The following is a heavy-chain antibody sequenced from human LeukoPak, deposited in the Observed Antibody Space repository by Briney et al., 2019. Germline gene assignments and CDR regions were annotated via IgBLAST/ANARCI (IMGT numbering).Heavy chain of an antibody. CDR1: GGSISSYY. D-gene: IGHD3-22*01. V-gene: IGHV4-59*01. CDR3: ARGPGRWLWSP. CDR2: IYYSGST. J-gene: IGHJ4*02. Sequence: SETLSLTCTVSGGSISSYYWSWIRQPPGKGLEWIGYIYYSGSTNYNPSLKSRVTISVDTSKNQFSLKLSSVTAADTALYYCARGPGRWLWSPWGQGTLVTVSS.